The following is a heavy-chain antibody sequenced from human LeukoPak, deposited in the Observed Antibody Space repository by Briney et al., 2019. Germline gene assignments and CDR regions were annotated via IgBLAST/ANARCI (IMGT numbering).Heavy chain of an antibody. CDR3: ARTSTSCKDAFDI. J-gene: IGHJ3*02. D-gene: IGHD2-2*01. CDR2: IYYSGST. V-gene: IGHV4-39*01. Sequence: SETLSLTCTVSGGSIRSSSYYWGWIRQPPGKGLEWIGSIYYSGSTYYNPSLKSRVTISIDTSKNQFSLKLSSVTAADTAVYYCARTSTSCKDAFDIWGQGTMVTVSS. CDR1: GGSIRSSSYY.